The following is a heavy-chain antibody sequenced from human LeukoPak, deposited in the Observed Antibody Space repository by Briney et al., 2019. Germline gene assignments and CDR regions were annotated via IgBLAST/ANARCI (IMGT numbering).Heavy chain of an antibody. V-gene: IGHV4-30-4*08. CDR1: GGSVTTGTYH. CDR3: ARPYYYDSRIDP. CDR2: TYYSGST. D-gene: IGHD3-22*01. J-gene: IGHJ5*02. Sequence: SETLSLTCSVSGGSVTTGTYHWAWIRQPPGKGLEWIGYTYYSGSTYYNPSLKNRVSISVDTSKNQFSLNLSSVTAADTAVYYCARPYYYDSRIDPWGQGTLVTVSS.